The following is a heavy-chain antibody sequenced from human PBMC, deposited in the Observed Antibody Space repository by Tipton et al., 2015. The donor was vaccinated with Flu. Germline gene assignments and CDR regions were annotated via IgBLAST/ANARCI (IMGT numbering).Heavy chain of an antibody. CDR2: IYSTGNT. D-gene: IGHD2-2*01. J-gene: IGHJ4*02. V-gene: IGHV4-31*03. CDR3: ARPYSGGELGAMDV. CDR1: GGSISSGNYY. Sequence: TLSLTCTVSGGSISSGNYYWTWVRQFPGKGLEWIGYIYSTGNTYHNPSLTSRVTISIDTSKNQFSLKLTSVTAADTAVYYCARPYSGGELGAMDVWGRGTLVTVSS.